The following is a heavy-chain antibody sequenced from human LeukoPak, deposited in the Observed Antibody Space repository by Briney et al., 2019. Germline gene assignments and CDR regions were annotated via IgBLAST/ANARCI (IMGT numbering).Heavy chain of an antibody. J-gene: IGHJ4*02. CDR3: ARMGQQLADY. V-gene: IGHV4-59*01. Sequence: SETLSLTCTVSDGSISGFYWSWIRQPPGKGLEWIGYIHYRGSPSYNPALKSRATIPVDTSKSQFSLKLNSVTAADTAVYYCARMGQQLADYWGQGTLVTVST. CDR1: DGSISGFY. D-gene: IGHD6-13*01. CDR2: IHYRGSP.